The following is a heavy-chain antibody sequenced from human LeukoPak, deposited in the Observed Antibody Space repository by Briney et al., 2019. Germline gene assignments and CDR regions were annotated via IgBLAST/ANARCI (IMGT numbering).Heavy chain of an antibody. CDR2: ITSSGSTI. Sequence: GGSLRLSCAASGFTFSDYYMSWIRQAPGKGLEWVSYITSSGSTIYYADSVKGRFTISRDNAKNSLYLQMNCLRAEDTAVYYCARDWSEGGLFDSWGQGTLVTVSS. CDR3: ARDWSEGGLFDS. J-gene: IGHJ4*02. V-gene: IGHV3-11*04. D-gene: IGHD1-26*01. CDR1: GFTFSDYY.